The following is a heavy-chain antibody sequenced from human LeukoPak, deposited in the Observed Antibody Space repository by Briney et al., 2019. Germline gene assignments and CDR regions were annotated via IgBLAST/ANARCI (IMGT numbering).Heavy chain of an antibody. V-gene: IGHV4-34*01. CDR3: ARGAEQQLVRPKQNNWFDP. CDR1: GVSFSGYY. D-gene: IGHD6-13*01. J-gene: IGHJ5*02. CDR2: INHSGST. Sequence: SETLSLTCADYGVSFSGYYWSWIRQPPGKGLEWIGEINHSGSTNYNPSLKSRVTISVDTSKNQFSLKLSSVTAADTAVYYCARGAEQQLVRPKQNNWFDPWGQGTLVTVSS.